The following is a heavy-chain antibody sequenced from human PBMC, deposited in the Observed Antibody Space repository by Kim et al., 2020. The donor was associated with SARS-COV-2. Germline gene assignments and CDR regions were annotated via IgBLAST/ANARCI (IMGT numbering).Heavy chain of an antibody. J-gene: IGHJ3*02. Sequence: SETLSLTCTVAGGSISSYYWSWIRQPPGKGLEWIGYMYYSGSTKYNPSLKSRVTLSVDTSKNQFSLKLSSVTAADTAVYYCAREGYYDSSGYYHHDAFDIWGQGTMVTVSS. CDR3: AREGYYDSSGYYHHDAFDI. CDR2: MYYSGST. V-gene: IGHV4-59*13. CDR1: GGSISSYY. D-gene: IGHD3-22*01.